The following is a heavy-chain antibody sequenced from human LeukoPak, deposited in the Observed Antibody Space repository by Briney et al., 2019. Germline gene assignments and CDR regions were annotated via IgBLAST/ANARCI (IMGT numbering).Heavy chain of an antibody. J-gene: IGHJ4*02. CDR3: ARRQPYYYGSGSYYNPLPPGFDY. V-gene: IGHV4-34*01. CDR2: INHSGST. D-gene: IGHD3-10*01. Sequence: PSETLSLTCAVYGGSFSGYYWSWIRQPPGKGLEWIGEINHSGSTNYNPSLKSRVTISVDTSKNQFSLKLSSVTAADTAVYYCARRQPYYYGSGSYYNPLPPGFDYWGQGTLVTVSS. CDR1: GGSFSGYY.